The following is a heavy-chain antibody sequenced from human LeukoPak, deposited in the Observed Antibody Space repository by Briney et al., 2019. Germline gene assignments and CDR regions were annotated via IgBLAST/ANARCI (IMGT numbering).Heavy chain of an antibody. D-gene: IGHD1-26*01. J-gene: IGHJ4*02. CDR3: AKNREGGSTCLDC. V-gene: IGHV3-23*01. CDR2: ISGSGGST. Sequence: PGGSLRLSCAASGFTFSSYAMSWVRQAPGKGLEWVSVISGSGGSTNYAGSVKGRFTVSRDNSENTLYLQMSSLRAEDTAVYYCAKNREGGSTCLDCWGQGTLVTVSS. CDR1: GFTFSSYA.